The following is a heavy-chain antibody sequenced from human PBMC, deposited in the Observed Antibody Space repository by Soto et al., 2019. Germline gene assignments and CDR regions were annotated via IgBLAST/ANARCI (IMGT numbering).Heavy chain of an antibody. CDR3: TRDASRDSSARGWFAL. D-gene: IGHD6-13*01. Sequence: GGPLRVSWTAAGGHRSDFYRSWLSQDPGKGLEWVSYISSTSIYTNYADSVKGRFTISRDNAKNSLHLQMNSLRAEDTAVYYCTRDASRDSSARGWFALWVPGTLVTVSS. CDR2: ISSTSIYT. CDR1: GGHRSDFY. J-gene: IGHJ5*02. V-gene: IGHV3-11*06.